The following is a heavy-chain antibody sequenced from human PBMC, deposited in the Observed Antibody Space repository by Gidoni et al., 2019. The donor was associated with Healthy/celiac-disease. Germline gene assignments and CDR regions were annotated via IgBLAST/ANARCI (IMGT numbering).Heavy chain of an antibody. D-gene: IGHD4-17*01. CDR2: ISYEGSNK. CDR3: AKDPDYGGNPALDY. CDR1: GFTFSSYG. V-gene: IGHV3-30*18. Sequence: QVQLVESGGGVVQPGRSLRLSCAASGFTFSSYGMHWGRQAPGKGLEWVAVISYEGSNKYYADSVKGRFTISRDNSKNTLYLQMNSLRAEDTAVYYCAKDPDYGGNPALDYWGQGTLVTVSS. J-gene: IGHJ4*02.